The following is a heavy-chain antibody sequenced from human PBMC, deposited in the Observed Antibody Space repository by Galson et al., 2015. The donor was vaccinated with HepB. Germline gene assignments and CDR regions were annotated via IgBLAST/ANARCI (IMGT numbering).Heavy chain of an antibody. Sequence: SVKVSCKASGYTFTSYAMHWVRQAPGQRLEWMGWINAGNGNTKYSQKFQGRVTITRDTSASTAYMELSSLRSEDTAVYYCARDRASGYSSSWSAYFQHWGQGTLVTVSS. D-gene: IGHD6-13*01. CDR1: GYTFTSYA. CDR2: INAGNGNT. J-gene: IGHJ1*01. V-gene: IGHV1-3*01. CDR3: ARDRASGYSSSWSAYFQH.